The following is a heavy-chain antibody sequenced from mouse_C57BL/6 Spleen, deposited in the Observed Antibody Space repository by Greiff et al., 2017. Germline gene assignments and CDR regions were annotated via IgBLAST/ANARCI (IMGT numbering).Heavy chain of an antibody. CDR1: GFTFSDYG. CDR2: ISSGSSTL. V-gene: IGHV5-17*01. D-gene: IGHD2-4*01. J-gene: IGHJ1*03. Sequence: EVKLVESGGGLVKPGGSLKLSCAASGFTFSDYGMHWVRQAPEKGLEWVAYISSGSSTLYYADTVKGRFTISRDNAKNTLFLQMTSLRSEDTAMYYCASYDYDGWYFDVWGTGTTVTVSS. CDR3: ASYDYDGWYFDV.